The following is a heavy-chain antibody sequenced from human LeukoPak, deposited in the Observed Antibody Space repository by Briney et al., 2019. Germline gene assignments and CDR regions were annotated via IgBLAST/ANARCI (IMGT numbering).Heavy chain of an antibody. D-gene: IGHD6-19*01. J-gene: IGHJ4*02. CDR2: IYFSGNT. Sequence: LETLSLTCTVSGDSISSSDHYWGLIRQPPEKGLEWIGSIYFSGNTYYNLSLKSRVTISVDTSKNQFSLKLSSVTAADTAVYYCARDPGYSSGWLDYWGQGTLVTVSS. CDR3: ARDPGYSSGWLDY. CDR1: GDSISSSDHY. V-gene: IGHV4-39*07.